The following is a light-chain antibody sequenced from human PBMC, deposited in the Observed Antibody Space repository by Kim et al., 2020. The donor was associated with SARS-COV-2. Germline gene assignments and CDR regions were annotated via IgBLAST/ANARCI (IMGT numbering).Light chain of an antibody. CDR1: QDISNV. Sequence: AYFRDRVNITCRASQDISNVLCWYQQKPGKVPKVLISGASALQRGVPSRFRRSGSGTEFTLTLNRLQPEDFATYYCLQYNTYPWTFGQGTKVEIK. CDR2: GAS. J-gene: IGKJ1*01. CDR3: LQYNTYPWT. V-gene: IGKV1-6*02.